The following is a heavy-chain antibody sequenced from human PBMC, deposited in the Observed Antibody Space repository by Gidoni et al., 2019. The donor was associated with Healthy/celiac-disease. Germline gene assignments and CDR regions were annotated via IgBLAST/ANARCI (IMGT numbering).Heavy chain of an antibody. Sequence: EVTLLESGGGWVLHGGSLGISFAAAGYTVSSFAMSWVRQAPGKGLEWVSVFYPTGDITYDADSVKCRSTFSRNTSKNTLYQRMTSRTAEAAAVYCWATESWPLLDYWGQGTLVTVSS. J-gene: IGHJ4*02. V-gene: IGHV3-23*01. CDR2: FYPTGDIT. CDR3: ATESWPLLDY. CDR1: GYTVSSFA.